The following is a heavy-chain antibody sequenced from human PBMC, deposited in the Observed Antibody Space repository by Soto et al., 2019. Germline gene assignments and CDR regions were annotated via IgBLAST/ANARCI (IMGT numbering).Heavy chain of an antibody. CDR2: ISGGGGST. J-gene: IGHJ4*02. D-gene: IGHD2-2*01. Sequence: GGSLRLSCVASGFTFSTFAMSWVRQAPGKGLEWVSGISGGGGSTYYVDSVKGRFTISRDDSKNILYLHMTSLSAEDTAVYYCAKIYCSATNCPFDYCGQGTVVTVSS. CDR3: AKIYCSATNCPFDY. CDR1: GFTFSTFA. V-gene: IGHV3-23*01.